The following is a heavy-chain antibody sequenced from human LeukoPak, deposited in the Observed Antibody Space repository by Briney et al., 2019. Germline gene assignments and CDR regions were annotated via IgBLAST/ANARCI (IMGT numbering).Heavy chain of an antibody. CDR3: ARENWVLPYDY. CDR1: GFTFSSYS. D-gene: IGHD7-27*01. V-gene: IGHV3-21*01. Sequence: GGSLRLSCAASGFTFSSYSMNWVRQAPGKGLEWVSFISSGSNYIYYADSVKGRFTISRDNAKNSLYLQMNSLRAEDTAVYYCARENWVLPYDYWGQGTLVTVSS. CDR2: ISSGSNYI. J-gene: IGHJ4*02.